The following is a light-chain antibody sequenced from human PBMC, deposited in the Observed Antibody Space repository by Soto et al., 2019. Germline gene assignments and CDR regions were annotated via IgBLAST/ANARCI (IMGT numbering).Light chain of an antibody. CDR3: AAWDDSLNGVV. CDR2: RNN. V-gene: IGLV1-44*01. CDR1: SSNIGSDS. Sequence: QSVLTQPPSASGTPGQRVTISCSGSSSNIGSDSVNWYQQLPGTAPKLLIYRNNQRPSGVPDRLSGSKSGTSASLAISGLQSEDEADYYCAAWDDSLNGVVFGGGTKVTAL. J-gene: IGLJ2*01.